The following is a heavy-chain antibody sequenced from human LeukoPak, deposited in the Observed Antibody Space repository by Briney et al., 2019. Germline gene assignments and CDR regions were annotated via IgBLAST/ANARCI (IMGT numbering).Heavy chain of an antibody. CDR3: ARTDIVVVVAATLDY. D-gene: IGHD2-15*01. CDR1: GFTFSSSV. CDR2: SSYDGGNK. V-gene: IGHV3-30*04. J-gene: IGHJ4*02. Sequence: PGGSLRLSCAASGFTFSSSVMHWVRQAPGKGLEWVAVSSYDGGNKYYADSVKGRFTISRDNSKNTLYVQMNSLRAEDTAVYYCARTDIVVVVAATLDYWGQGTLVTVSS.